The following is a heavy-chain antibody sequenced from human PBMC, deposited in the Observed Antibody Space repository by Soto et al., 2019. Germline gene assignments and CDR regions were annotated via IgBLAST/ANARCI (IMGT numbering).Heavy chain of an antibody. V-gene: IGHV4-30-2*01. CDR3: AAGGGLPRYY. CDR2: IYHSGST. Sequence: QLQLQESGSGLVKPSQTLSLTCAVSGGSISSGGYSWSWIRQPPGKGLEWIGYIYHSGSTYYNPSLKSRVTTSVDRSKNQFSRRLSSVTAADTAVYYCAAGGGLPRYYWGQGTLVTVSS. D-gene: IGHD2-15*01. J-gene: IGHJ4*02. CDR1: GGSISSGGYS.